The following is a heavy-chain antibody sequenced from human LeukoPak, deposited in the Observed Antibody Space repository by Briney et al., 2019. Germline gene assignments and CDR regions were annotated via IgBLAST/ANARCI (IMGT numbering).Heavy chain of an antibody. Sequence: GGSLRLSCAASGFTFSNYAISWVRQAPGKGLEWVSGISGSGEKTYYADSVKGRFTISRDNSRNTLYLQMNSLRAEDTAVYYCAKFDEYCSSTSCTGYFDHWGQGTLVTVSS. V-gene: IGHV3-23*01. CDR1: GFTFSNYA. D-gene: IGHD2-2*01. CDR2: ISGSGEKT. J-gene: IGHJ4*02. CDR3: AKFDEYCSSTSCTGYFDH.